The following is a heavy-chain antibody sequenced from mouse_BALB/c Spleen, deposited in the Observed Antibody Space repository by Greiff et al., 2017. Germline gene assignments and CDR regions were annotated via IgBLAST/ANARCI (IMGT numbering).Heavy chain of an antibody. CDR1: GYAFSSSW. V-gene: IGHV1-82*01. CDR2: IYPGDGDT. Sequence: QVQLKQSGPELVKPGASVKISCKASGYAFSSSWMNWVKQRPGQGLEWIGRIYPGDGDTNYNGKFKGKATLTADKSSSTAYMQLSSLTSVDSAVYFCARSGGSSYAYFDVWGAGTTVTVSS. D-gene: IGHD1-1*01. J-gene: IGHJ1*01. CDR3: ARSGGSSYAYFDV.